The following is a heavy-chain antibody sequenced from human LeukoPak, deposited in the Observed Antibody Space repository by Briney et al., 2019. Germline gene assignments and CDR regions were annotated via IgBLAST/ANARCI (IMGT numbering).Heavy chain of an antibody. D-gene: IGHD2-8*01. CDR3: ARKYCTNGVCPRLFDY. V-gene: IGHV4-34*01. CDR2: INHSGST. CDR1: GGSFSSYY. Sequence: SETLSLTCAVYGGSFSSYYWSWIRYPPGKGMELNGEINHSGSTNYNPSLKSRITISVDTSKNQFSLKLSSVTAADTAVYYCARKYCTNGVCPRLFDYWGQGTLVTVSS. J-gene: IGHJ4*02.